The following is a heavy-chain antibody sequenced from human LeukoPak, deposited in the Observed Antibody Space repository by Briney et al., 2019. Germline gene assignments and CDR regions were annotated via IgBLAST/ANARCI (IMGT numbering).Heavy chain of an antibody. D-gene: IGHD6-13*01. Sequence: PSETLSLTCIVSGYSISSGYFWGWIRQPPGKGLEWIGNIHHSGSTFYNPSLKSRVTISVDTSKNQLSLKLSSVTAADTAVYYCARVAAGIGFFQHWGQGTLVTVSS. CDR3: ARVAAGIGFFQH. V-gene: IGHV4-38-2*02. J-gene: IGHJ1*01. CDR1: GYSISSGYF. CDR2: IHHSGST.